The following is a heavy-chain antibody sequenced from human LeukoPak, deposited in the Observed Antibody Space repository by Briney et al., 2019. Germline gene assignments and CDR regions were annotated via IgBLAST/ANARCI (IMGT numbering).Heavy chain of an antibody. CDR1: GGSISSGGYS. CDR3: ASTYYYDRSGYLGAFDI. J-gene: IGHJ3*02. V-gene: IGHV4-30-2*01. Sequence: PSQTLSLTCAVSGGSISSGGYSWSWIRQPPGKGLEWIGYIYHSGSTYYNPSLKSRVTISVDRSKNQFSLKLSSVTAADTAVYYCASTYYYDRSGYLGAFDIWGQGTMVTVSS. D-gene: IGHD3-22*01. CDR2: IYHSGST.